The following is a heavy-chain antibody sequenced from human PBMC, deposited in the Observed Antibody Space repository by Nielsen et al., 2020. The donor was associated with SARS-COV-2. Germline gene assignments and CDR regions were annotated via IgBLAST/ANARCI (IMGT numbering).Heavy chain of an antibody. CDR1: GFTFSSYS. D-gene: IGHD1-26*01. CDR3: ARDGPYSGSYENTQDAFDI. CDR2: ISSSSSTI. V-gene: IGHV3-48*01. J-gene: IGHJ3*02. Sequence: GESLKISCAASGFTFSSYSMNWVRQAPGKGLEWVSYISSSSSTIYYADSVKGRFTISRDNAKNSLYLQMNSLRAEDTAVYYCARDGPYSGSYENTQDAFDIWGQGTMVTVSS.